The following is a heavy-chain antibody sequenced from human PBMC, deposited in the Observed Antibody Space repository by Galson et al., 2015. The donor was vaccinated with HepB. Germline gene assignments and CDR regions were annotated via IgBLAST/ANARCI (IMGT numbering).Heavy chain of an antibody. CDR1: GGSFSGYY. CDR2: INHSGST. CDR3: ARVVGGYPIEEYFQH. V-gene: IGHV4-34*01. J-gene: IGHJ1*01. Sequence: LSLTCAVYGGSFSGYYWSWIRQPPGKGLEWIGEINHSGSTNYNPSLKSRVTISVDTSKNQFSLKLSSVTAADTAAYYCARVVGGYPIEEYFQHWGQGTLVTVSS. D-gene: IGHD3-22*01.